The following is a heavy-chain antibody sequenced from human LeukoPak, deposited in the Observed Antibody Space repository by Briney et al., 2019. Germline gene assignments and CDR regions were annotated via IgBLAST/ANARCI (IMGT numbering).Heavy chain of an antibody. CDR2: ISGSGDST. D-gene: IGHD1/OR15-1a*01. V-gene: IGHV3-23*01. Sequence: GGSLRLSCAASGFTFRNYDMSWVRQAPGRGLEWVSAISGSGDSTSYADSVKGRFTISRDNSKNTFYLYMNSLRAEDTATYYCANEGTFYSDYWGQGTLVTVSS. J-gene: IGHJ4*02. CDR1: GFTFRNYD. CDR3: ANEGTFYSDY.